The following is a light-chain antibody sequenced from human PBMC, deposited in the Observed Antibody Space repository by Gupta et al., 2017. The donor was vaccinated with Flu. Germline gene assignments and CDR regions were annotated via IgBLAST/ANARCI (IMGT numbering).Light chain of an antibody. J-gene: IGLJ1*01. V-gene: IGLV1-44*01. Sequence: RVSSSCSGSSSNIGTSTVNWYQLLPGTAPKRLIYSNNQRPSGVPDRFSGSKSGTSASLAISGLQSEDEADYYCAAWDDSLNGYVFGTGTKVTVL. CDR1: SSNIGTST. CDR2: SNN. CDR3: AAWDDSLNGYV.